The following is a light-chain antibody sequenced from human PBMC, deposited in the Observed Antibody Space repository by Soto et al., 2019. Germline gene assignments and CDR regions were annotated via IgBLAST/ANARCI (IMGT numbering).Light chain of an antibody. Sequence: QSALTQPTSVSGSPGQSITISCTGTSRDVGGYNYVSWYQQHPGKAPKLMIYDVSNRPSGVSNRFSGSKSSNTASLTISGLQAEDVADYYCSSYTSSSTLLYVFGTRTKVTVL. J-gene: IGLJ1*01. CDR3: SSYTSSSTLLYV. CDR1: SRDVGGYNY. CDR2: DVS. V-gene: IGLV2-14*01.